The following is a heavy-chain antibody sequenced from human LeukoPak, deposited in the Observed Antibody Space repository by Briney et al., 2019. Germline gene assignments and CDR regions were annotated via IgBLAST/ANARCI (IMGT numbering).Heavy chain of an antibody. V-gene: IGHV5-51*01. Sequence: GESLKIAFKGSGYSFTSYWIGWVRQMPGKGLEWMGIIYPGDSDTSYSPSFQGQVTISADKSISTAYLQWSSLKASDTAMYYCASNTDYYYYYYMDVWGKGTTVTVSS. CDR2: IYPGDSDT. CDR1: GYSFTSYW. J-gene: IGHJ6*03. CDR3: ASNTDYYYYYYMDV.